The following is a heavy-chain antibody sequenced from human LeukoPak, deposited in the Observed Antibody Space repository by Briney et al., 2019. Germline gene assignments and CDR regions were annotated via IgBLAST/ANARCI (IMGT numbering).Heavy chain of an antibody. CDR3: ARAYCSSTSCYAPFDY. Sequence: PGASVKVSCKASGGTFSSYAISWVRQAPGQGLEWMGRIIPILGIANYAQKFQDRVTITADKYTSTAYMELSSLRSEDTTVYYCARAYCSSTSCYAPFDYWGQGTLVTVSS. CDR1: GGTFSSYA. V-gene: IGHV1-69*04. D-gene: IGHD2-2*01. CDR2: IIPILGIA. J-gene: IGHJ4*02.